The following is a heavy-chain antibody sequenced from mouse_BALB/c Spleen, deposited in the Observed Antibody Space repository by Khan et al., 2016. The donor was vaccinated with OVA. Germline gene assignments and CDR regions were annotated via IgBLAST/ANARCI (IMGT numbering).Heavy chain of an antibody. V-gene: IGHV14-3*02. CDR2: IDPANGNT. Sequence: EVQLQEAGAELVKPGASVKLSCTASGFNIEDTYIHWVMQRPEQGLEWIGRIDPANGNTKYDPKCQGKATITADTSSNIAYLQLRNLPSEDTAVFYCARGRGSYTMGCWGQGTSDTVSS. CDR1: GFNIEDTY. CDR3: ARGRGSYTMGC. J-gene: IGHJ4*01.